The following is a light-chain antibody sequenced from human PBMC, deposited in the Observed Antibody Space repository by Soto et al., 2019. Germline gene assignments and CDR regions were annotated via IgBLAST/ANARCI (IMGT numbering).Light chain of an antibody. CDR2: ATS. CDR1: QEITSF. V-gene: IGKV1-9*01. CDR3: QQVHSFPLT. J-gene: IGKJ3*01. Sequence: DIQVTQSPLYLSASVGDRVTITCRASQEITSFVAWYQKQQEKAPNXLIFATSRLQTGVPSRFSGSGSGTVVTLTISSLQPEDFETYYCQQVHSFPLTFGPGTKVDIK.